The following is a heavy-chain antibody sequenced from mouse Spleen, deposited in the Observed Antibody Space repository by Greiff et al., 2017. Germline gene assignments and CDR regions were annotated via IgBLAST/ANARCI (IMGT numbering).Heavy chain of an antibody. D-gene: IGHD1-1*01. V-gene: IGHV5-9-3*01. CDR1: GFTFSSYA. CDR2: ISSGGSYT. CDR3: ARRFATGYFYY. Sequence: EVQVVESGGGLVKPGGSLKLSCAASGFTFSSYAMSWVRQTPEKRLEWVATISSGGSYTYYPDSVKGRFTISRDNAKNTLYLQMSSLRSEDTAMYYFARRFATGYFYYWGQGTTLTVSS. J-gene: IGHJ2*01.